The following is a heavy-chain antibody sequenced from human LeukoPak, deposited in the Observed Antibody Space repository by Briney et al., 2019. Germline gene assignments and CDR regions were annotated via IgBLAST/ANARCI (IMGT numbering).Heavy chain of an antibody. CDR1: GGSFSGYY. Sequence: SGTLSLTCAVYGGSFSGYYWSWIRQPPGKGLEWIGEINHSGSTNYNPSLKSRVTISVDTSKNQFSLKLSSVTAADTAVYYCAREYGGNRGDAFDIWGQGTMVTVSS. V-gene: IGHV4-34*01. D-gene: IGHD4/OR15-4a*01. CDR3: AREYGGNRGDAFDI. J-gene: IGHJ3*02. CDR2: INHSGST.